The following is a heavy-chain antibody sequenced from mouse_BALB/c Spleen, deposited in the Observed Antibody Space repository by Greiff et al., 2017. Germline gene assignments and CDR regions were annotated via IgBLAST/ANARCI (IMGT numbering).Heavy chain of an antibody. Sequence: EVQVVESGGGLVQPGGSLKLSCAASGFTFSSYGMSWVRQTPDKRLELVATINSNGGSTYYPDSVKGRFTISRDNAKNTLYLQMSSLKAEDTAMYYCAVYGNYYAMDYWGQGTSVTVSS. D-gene: IGHD2-1*01. J-gene: IGHJ4*01. CDR1: GFTFSSYG. V-gene: IGHV5-6-3*01. CDR3: AVYGNYYAMDY. CDR2: INSNGGST.